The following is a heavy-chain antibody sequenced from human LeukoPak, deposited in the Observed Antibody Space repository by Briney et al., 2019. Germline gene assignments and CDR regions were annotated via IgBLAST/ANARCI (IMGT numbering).Heavy chain of an antibody. D-gene: IGHD3-10*01. Sequence: GFLRISCGAAGFNFSSHCKHWVRQASGKGLGWGAKNKPGGSEKYYVDSVKGRFTISRDNAKNSLYLQMNSLRAEDTAVYYCATYKGKVRGVTIYYYYYMDVWGKGTTVTISS. CDR1: GFNFSSHC. CDR3: ATYKGKVRGVTIYYYYYMDV. V-gene: IGHV3-7*01. J-gene: IGHJ6*03. CDR2: NKPGGSEK.